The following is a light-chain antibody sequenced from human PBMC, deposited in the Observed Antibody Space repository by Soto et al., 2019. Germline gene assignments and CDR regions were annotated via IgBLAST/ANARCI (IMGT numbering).Light chain of an antibody. CDR1: QSVSNN. CDR2: HAS. J-gene: IGKJ4*01. CDR3: QQYNKWPLT. Sequence: EIVMTQSPATLSVSPGERATLSCRASQSVSNNLAWYQQKPGQAPRLLIYHASTRATGIPARFSGSGSGTAFILTISSLQSEDFAVDYCQQYNKWPLTFGGGTKVEIK. V-gene: IGKV3-15*01.